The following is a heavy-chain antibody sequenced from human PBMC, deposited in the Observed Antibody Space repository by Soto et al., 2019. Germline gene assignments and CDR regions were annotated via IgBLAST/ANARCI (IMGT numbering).Heavy chain of an antibody. Sequence: PSETLSLTCAVSGGSISSGAYSWSWIRQPPGKGLEWIGYFYLTGSTYYNPSLKSRVTISVDTSKNQFSLKLSSVTAADTAVYYCARATYYDYVWGSYPLNWFDPWGQGTLVTVSS. V-gene: IGHV4-30-2*05. CDR1: GGSISSGAYS. CDR2: FYLTGST. D-gene: IGHD3-16*01. CDR3: ARATYYDYVWGSYPLNWFDP. J-gene: IGHJ5*02.